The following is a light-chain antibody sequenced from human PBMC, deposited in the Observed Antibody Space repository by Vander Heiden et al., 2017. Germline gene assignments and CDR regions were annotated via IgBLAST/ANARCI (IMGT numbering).Light chain of an antibody. V-gene: IGLV3-21*02. CDR2: DDS. Sequence: SDVRTQTPSVSVAPRQTARITCGGNNIGSKSVHWYQQKPGQAPVLVVYDDSDRPSGIPERFSGSNSGNTATLTSSRVEAGDEADYYCQVWDSSSDHVVFGGGTKLTVL. CDR1: NIGSKS. CDR3: QVWDSSSDHVV. J-gene: IGLJ2*01.